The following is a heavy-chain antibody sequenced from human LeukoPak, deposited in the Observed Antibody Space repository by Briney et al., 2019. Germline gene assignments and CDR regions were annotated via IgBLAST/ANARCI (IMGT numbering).Heavy chain of an antibody. V-gene: IGHV4-31*03. CDR3: ARHHYDILTGYGNWFDP. Sequence: SQTLSLTCTVSGGAISSGGYYWSWIRQHPEKGPEWIGHMFYSGGTYYNPSLKSRVSMSVDTSQNHFSLKLTSVTAADTAVYYCARHHYDILTGYGNWFDPRGQGTLVTVSS. J-gene: IGHJ5*02. CDR2: MFYSGGT. CDR1: GGAISSGGYY. D-gene: IGHD3-9*01.